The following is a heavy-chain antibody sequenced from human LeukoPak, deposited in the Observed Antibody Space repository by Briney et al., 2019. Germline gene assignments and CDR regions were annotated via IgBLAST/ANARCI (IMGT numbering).Heavy chain of an antibody. CDR3: ARGRSYYDFWSGYPETDAFDI. D-gene: IGHD3-3*01. J-gene: IGHJ3*02. CDR1: GGSISSSSYY. Sequence: SETLSLTCTVSGGSISSSSYYWGWIRQPPGKGLEWIGSIYYSGSTYYNPSLKSRVTISVDTSKNQFSLKLSSVTAADTAVYYCARGRSYYDFWSGYPETDAFDIWGQGTMVTVSS. V-gene: IGHV4-39*01. CDR2: IYYSGST.